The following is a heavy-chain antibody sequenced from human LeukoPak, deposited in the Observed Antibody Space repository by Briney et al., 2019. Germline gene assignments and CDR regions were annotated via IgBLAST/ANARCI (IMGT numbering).Heavy chain of an antibody. CDR2: MNPNSGDT. CDR1: GYTFTSSD. Sequence: ASVKVSCKASGYTFTSSDINWVRQATGQGLEWMGWMNPNSGDTGYAQKFQGRVTMTRDTSISTAYMELSSLRSDDTAVYYCARSAGGDLVAAESWGQGTMVTVSS. CDR3: ARSAGGDLVAAES. D-gene: IGHD2-2*01. V-gene: IGHV1-8*01. J-gene: IGHJ3*01.